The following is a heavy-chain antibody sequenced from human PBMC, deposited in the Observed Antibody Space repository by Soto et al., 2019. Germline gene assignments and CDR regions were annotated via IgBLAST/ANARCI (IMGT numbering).Heavy chain of an antibody. J-gene: IGHJ4*02. V-gene: IGHV3-15*01. CDR2: IKSKINGGTT. Sequence: EVQLVESGGGLVKPGGSLRLACAASGFTFSNAWMSWVRQAPGKGLEWVGRIKSKINGGTTDHAAPVKGRFTISRDDSKNTLYLQIDSLQIEDTAVYYCTTHDYISASDRIRWAYWGQGALGTVSS. D-gene: IGHD3-16*02. CDR1: GFTFSNAW. CDR3: TTHDYISASDRIRWAY.